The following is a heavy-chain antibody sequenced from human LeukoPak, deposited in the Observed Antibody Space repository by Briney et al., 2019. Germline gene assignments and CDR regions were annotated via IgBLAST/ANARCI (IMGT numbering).Heavy chain of an antibody. CDR3: ARGSRDGDSTKAASDI. CDR1: GYTFSDYY. V-gene: IGHV1-2*02. J-gene: IGHJ3*02. Sequence: ASVKVSCKASGYTFSDYYMHWVRQAPGQGLERMGWINPNRGGTKYAQKFQGRVTLTRDTSISTAYMELNRVTSDDTAVYYCARGSRDGDSTKAASDIWGQGTMVTVSS. CDR2: INPNRGGT. D-gene: IGHD5-24*01.